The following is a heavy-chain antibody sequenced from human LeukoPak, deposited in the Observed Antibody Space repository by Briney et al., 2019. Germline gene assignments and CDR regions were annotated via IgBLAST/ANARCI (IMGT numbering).Heavy chain of an antibody. D-gene: IGHD2-2*01. Sequence: SETLSLTCTVSGCSINSGYYWGWIRQPPGKGLEWIAIIYHSGSTYYNPSLKSRVAISVDTSKNQFSLNLSSVTAADTAVYYCGAPHQLQRLYYYYYMDVWGKGTTVTISS. CDR3: GAPHQLQRLYYYYYMDV. CDR1: GCSINSGYY. V-gene: IGHV4-38-2*02. CDR2: IYHSGST. J-gene: IGHJ6*03.